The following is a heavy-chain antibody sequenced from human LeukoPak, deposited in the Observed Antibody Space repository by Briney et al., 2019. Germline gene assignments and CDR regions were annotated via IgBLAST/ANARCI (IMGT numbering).Heavy chain of an antibody. D-gene: IGHD3-3*01. J-gene: IGHJ5*02. CDR2: ISAYNGNT. Sequence: ASVKVSCXASGYTFTSYGISWVRQAPGQGLEWMAWISAYNGNTNYAQKLQGRVTMTTDTSTSTAYMELRSLRSDDTAVYYCARDLIRFLEWSPNWFNPWGQGTLVTVSS. CDR3: ARDLIRFLEWSPNWFNP. V-gene: IGHV1-18*01. CDR1: GYTFTSYG.